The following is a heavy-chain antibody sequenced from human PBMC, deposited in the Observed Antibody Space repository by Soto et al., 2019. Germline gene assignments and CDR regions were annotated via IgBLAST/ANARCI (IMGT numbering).Heavy chain of an antibody. CDR2: ISYDGNNK. CDR3: ARFRSERPFDY. V-gene: IGHV3-30-3*01. Sequence: PGGSLRLSCAASGLTFSRYTMHWVRQAPGKGLEWVAVISYDGNNKYYADSVKGRFTISRDNSKNTLSLQTNSLRPEDTAVYYCARFRSERPFDYWGQGTLVTVS. CDR1: GLTFSRYT. J-gene: IGHJ4*02.